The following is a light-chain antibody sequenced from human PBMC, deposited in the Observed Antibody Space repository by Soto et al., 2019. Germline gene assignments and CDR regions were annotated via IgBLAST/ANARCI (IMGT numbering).Light chain of an antibody. Sequence: EVVLTQSPATLSSSPGGRATLSCRASQSVSSYLAWYQQKPGQDPRLLIYDASNRATGIPARFSGSGSGTDFTLTISSLEPEDFAVYYCQQRSNWPPTFGQGTRLEIK. J-gene: IGKJ5*01. CDR3: QQRSNWPPT. V-gene: IGKV3-11*01. CDR2: DAS. CDR1: QSVSSY.